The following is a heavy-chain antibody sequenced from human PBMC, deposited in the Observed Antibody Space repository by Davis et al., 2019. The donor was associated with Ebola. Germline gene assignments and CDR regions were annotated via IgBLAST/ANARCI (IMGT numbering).Heavy chain of an antibody. CDR3: ARWGPRGYCSGGSCARTWFDP. J-gene: IGHJ5*02. CDR2: IYPGDSDT. D-gene: IGHD2-15*01. Sequence: GESLKISCKGSGYNFITYWIGWVRQMPGKGLEWMGIIYPGDSDTRYSPSFQGQVTISADKSISTAYLQWSSLKASDTAMYYCARWGPRGYCSGGSCARTWFDPWGQGTLVTVSS. V-gene: IGHV5-51*01. CDR1: GYNFITYW.